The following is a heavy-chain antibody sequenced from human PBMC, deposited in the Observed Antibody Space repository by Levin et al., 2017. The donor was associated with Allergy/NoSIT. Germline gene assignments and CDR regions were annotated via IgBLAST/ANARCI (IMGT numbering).Heavy chain of an antibody. D-gene: IGHD5-18*01. J-gene: IGHJ6*02. CDR3: ARDKVNGYSYYYYYYGMDV. V-gene: IGHV4-34*01. Sequence: SETLSLTCAVYGGSFSGYYWSWIRQPPGKGLEWIGEINHSGSTNYNPSLKSRVTISVDTSKNQFSLKLSSVTAADTAVYYCARDKVNGYSYYYYYYGMDVWGQGTTVTVSS. CDR1: GGSFSGYY. CDR2: INHSGST.